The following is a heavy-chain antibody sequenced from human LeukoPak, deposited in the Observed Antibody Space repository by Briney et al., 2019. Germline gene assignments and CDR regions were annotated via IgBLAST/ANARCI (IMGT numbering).Heavy chain of an antibody. J-gene: IGHJ4*02. CDR2: IYPGDSDT. CDR3: ARDLGCSSTSCHFDY. D-gene: IGHD2-2*01. Sequence: GESLKISCKGSGYSFTSYWIGWVRQMPGKGLEWMGIIYPGDSDTRYSPSFQGQVTISADKSISTAYLQWSSLKASDTAVYYCARDLGCSSTSCHFDYWGQGALVTVSS. CDR1: GYSFTSYW. V-gene: IGHV5-51*01.